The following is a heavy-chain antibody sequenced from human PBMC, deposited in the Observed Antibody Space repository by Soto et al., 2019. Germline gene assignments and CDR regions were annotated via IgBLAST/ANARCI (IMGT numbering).Heavy chain of an antibody. CDR2: IYYSVST. CDR1: GGSVSTRVHY. D-gene: IGHD6-13*01. J-gene: IGHJ2*01. CDR3: ARGYYTSWYWFDR. Sequence: QVQLQESGPGLVKPSETLSLTCTVSVSGGSVSTRVHYWSWIRQPPGKGLEWIGYIYYSVSTNYTPSLKSRVTISVDTSKNQFSLKLTSVTAADTAVYYCARGYYTSWYWFDRWGRGTLVTVSS. V-gene: IGHV4-61*08.